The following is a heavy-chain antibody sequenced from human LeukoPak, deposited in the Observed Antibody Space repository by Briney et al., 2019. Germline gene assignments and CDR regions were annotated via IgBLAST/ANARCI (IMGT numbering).Heavy chain of an antibody. CDR1: GYILTSYG. V-gene: IGHV1-18*01. J-gene: IGHJ4*02. CDR2: ISVYNGNT. CDR3: ARSLRFGDY. D-gene: IGHD3-10*01. Sequence: ASVKVSCKASGYILTSYGISWVRQAPGQGLEWMGWISVYNGNTNYPQRLQGRVTMTTDTSTTTAYMELRSLRSDDTAVYYCARSLRFGDYWGQGTLVTVSS.